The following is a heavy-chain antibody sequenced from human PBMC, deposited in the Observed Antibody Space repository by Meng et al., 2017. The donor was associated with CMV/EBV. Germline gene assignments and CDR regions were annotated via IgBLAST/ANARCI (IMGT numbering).Heavy chain of an antibody. Sequence: ASVKVSCKASGYTFTGYYMHWVRQAPGQGLEWMGWINPNSGGTNYAQKFQGRVTMTRDTSISTAYMELSRPRSDDTAVYYCAREHPVYYDFSYWGQGTLVTVSS. V-gene: IGHV1-2*02. CDR1: GYTFTGYY. CDR3: AREHPVYYDFSY. J-gene: IGHJ4*02. CDR2: INPNSGGT. D-gene: IGHD3-3*01.